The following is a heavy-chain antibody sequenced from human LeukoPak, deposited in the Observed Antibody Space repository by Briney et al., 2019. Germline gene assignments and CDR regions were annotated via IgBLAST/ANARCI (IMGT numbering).Heavy chain of an antibody. CDR3: ARDRVDSQGPAIDI. D-gene: IGHD2-15*01. CDR2: ISYSGYI. V-gene: IGHV4-59*11. Sequence: SETLSLTCAVSGGSMSRHFRSWLRQPPGGGLEWIGYISYSGYINYNPSLKSRVTMSVDTSNHQFSLKLTSATAADTALYYGARDRVDSQGPAIDIWGQGTMVTVSS. J-gene: IGHJ3*02. CDR1: GGSMSRHF.